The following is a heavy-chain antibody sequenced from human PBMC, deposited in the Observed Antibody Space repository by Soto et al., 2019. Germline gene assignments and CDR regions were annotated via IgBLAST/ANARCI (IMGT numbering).Heavy chain of an antibody. Sequence: GGSLRLSCAASGFTFSGSAMHWVRQASGKGLEWVGRIRSKANSYATAYAASVKGRFTISRDDSKNTAYLQMNSLKTEDTAVYYCSPGREFDIWGQGTMVPVSS. CDR2: IRSKANSYAT. CDR1: GFTFSGSA. CDR3: SPGREFDI. V-gene: IGHV3-73*01. D-gene: IGHD1-26*01. J-gene: IGHJ3*02.